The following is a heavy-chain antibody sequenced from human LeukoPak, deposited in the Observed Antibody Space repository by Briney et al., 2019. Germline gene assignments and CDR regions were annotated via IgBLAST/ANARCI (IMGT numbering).Heavy chain of an antibody. D-gene: IGHD3-3*01. CDR3: ARDFFLRFLEWLSGSYYYYGMDV. J-gene: IGHJ6*02. CDR1: GFSVSNYA. V-gene: IGHV3-30-3*01. Sequence: GGSLRLSCAASGFSVSNYALSWVRQAPGKGLERVAVISYDGSNKYYADSVKGRFTISRDNSKNTLYLQMNSLRAEDTAVYYYARDFFLRFLEWLSGSYYYYGMDVWGQGTTVTVSS. CDR2: ISYDGSNK.